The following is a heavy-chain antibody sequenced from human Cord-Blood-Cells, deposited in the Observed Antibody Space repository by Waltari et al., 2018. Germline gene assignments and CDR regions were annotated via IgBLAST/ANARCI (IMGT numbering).Heavy chain of an antibody. CDR3: ARGAAMLDY. Sequence: EVQLVESGGGLVKPGGSLRPSCAASGFTFRSYTLTWVRQAPGKGLEWVSSISSSRSYIYYADSVKGRFTISRDNAKNSLYLQMNSLRAEDTAVYYCARGAAMLDYWGQGTLVTVSS. V-gene: IGHV3-21*01. CDR1: GFTFRSYT. CDR2: ISSSRSYI. J-gene: IGHJ4*02. D-gene: IGHD2-2*01.